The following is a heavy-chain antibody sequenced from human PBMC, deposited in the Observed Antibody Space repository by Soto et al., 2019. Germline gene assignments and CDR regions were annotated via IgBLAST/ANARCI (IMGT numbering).Heavy chain of an antibody. J-gene: IGHJ5*02. Sequence: QVQLVQSGAEVKKPGSSVKVSCKASGGTFSSYTISWVRQAPGQGLEWMGRIIPILGIANYAQKFQGRVTSTADKSTSTAYMELSSLRSEDTAVYYCASGEGPDENWFDPWGQGTLVTVSS. CDR3: ASGEGPDENWFDP. D-gene: IGHD3-10*01. CDR1: GGTFSSYT. CDR2: IIPILGIA. V-gene: IGHV1-69*02.